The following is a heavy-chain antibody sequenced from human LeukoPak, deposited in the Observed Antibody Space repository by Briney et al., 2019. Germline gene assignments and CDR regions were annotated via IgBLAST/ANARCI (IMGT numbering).Heavy chain of an antibody. V-gene: IGHV3-15*01. CDR3: TTVGVATPESDF. J-gene: IGHJ4*02. Sequence: GGSLRLSCVGSGFTFTNAWMSWVRQAPGKGLEWVGRIKSKTSGATADYGAPVKGRFTISRDDSKNTLYLRMNSLKIEDTAVYYCTTVGVATPESDFWGQGTLVTVSS. D-gene: IGHD6-13*01. CDR1: GFTFTNAW. CDR2: IKSKTSGATA.